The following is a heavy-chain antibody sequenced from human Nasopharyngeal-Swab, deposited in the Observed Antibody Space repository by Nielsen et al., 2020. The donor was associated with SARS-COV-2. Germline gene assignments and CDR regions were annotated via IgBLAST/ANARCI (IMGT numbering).Heavy chain of an antibody. CDR3: AKDRSGSYFYPDFDY. CDR1: GFTFSSYA. CDR2: ISGSGGST. V-gene: IGHV3-23*01. D-gene: IGHD1-26*01. Sequence: GGSLRLSCAASGFTFSSYAMSWVRQAPGKGLEWVSAISGSGGSTYYADSVKGRFTISRDNSKNTLYLQMNSLRAEDTAVYYCAKDRSGSYFYPDFDYWGQGTLVTVSS. J-gene: IGHJ4*02.